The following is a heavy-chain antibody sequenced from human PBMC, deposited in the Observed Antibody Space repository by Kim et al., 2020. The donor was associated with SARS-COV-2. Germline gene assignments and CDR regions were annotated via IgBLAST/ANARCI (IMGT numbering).Heavy chain of an antibody. J-gene: IGHJ4*02. D-gene: IGHD6-13*01. Sequence: SETLSLTCAVYGGSFSGYYWSWIRQPPGKGLEWIGEINHSGITNYNPSLKSGVTISVDTSKNQFSLKLSSVTAADTAVYYCARVRRGAAAYYFDYWGQGTLVTVSS. V-gene: IGHV4-34*01. CDR2: INHSGIT. CDR3: ARVRRGAAAYYFDY. CDR1: GGSFSGYY.